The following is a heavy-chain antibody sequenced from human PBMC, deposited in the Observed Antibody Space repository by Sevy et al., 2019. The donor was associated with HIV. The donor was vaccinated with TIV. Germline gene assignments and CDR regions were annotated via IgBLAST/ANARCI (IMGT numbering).Heavy chain of an antibody. CDR1: GFSFSSYW. CDR3: ARGNSGSFDY. V-gene: IGHV3-7*04. D-gene: IGHD3-22*01. CDR2: IKQDESEK. J-gene: IGHJ4*02. Sequence: GGALRLSYAASGFSFSSYWMRWVRQAPGKGLEWVANIKQDESEKYYVASVKGRFTISKDNAKNSVYLQMNSLRAEETAIYYCARGNSGSFDYWGQGTLVTVSS.